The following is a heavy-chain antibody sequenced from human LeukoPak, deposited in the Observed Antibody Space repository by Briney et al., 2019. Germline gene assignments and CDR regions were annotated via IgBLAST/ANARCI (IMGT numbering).Heavy chain of an antibody. CDR2: IYYSGST. CDR3: ARVTADLYYYYYYMDV. V-gene: IGHV4-39*07. CDR1: GGSISSSSYY. Sequence: TSETLSLTCTVSGGSISSSSYYWGWIRQPPGKGLEWIGSIYYSGSTYYNPSLKSRVTISVDTSKNQFSLKLSSVTAADTAVYYCARVTADLYYYYYYMDVWGKGTTVTVSS. J-gene: IGHJ6*03. D-gene: IGHD2-21*02.